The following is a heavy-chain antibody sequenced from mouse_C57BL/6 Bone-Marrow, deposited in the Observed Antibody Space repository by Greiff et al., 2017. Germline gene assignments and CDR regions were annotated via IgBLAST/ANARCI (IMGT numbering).Heavy chain of an antibody. J-gene: IGHJ3*01. D-gene: IGHD3-2*02. CDR2: IHPNSGST. CDR3: ARRGGSGYAWFAY. V-gene: IGHV1-64*01. CDR1: GYTFTSYW. Sequence: VQLQESGAELVKPGASVKLSCKASGYTFTSYWMHWVKQRPGQGLEWIGMIHPNSGSTNYNEKFKSKATLTVDKSSSTAYMQLSSLTSEDSAVYYCARRGGSGYAWFAYWGQGTLVTVSA.